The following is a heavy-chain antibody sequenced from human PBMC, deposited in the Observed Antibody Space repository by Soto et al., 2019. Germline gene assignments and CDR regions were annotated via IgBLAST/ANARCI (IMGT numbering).Heavy chain of an antibody. V-gene: IGHV3-11*01. CDR1: GFTFSDYY. Sequence: QVQLVESGGGLVKPGWSLRISCAASGFTFSDYYMSLIRQAPGKGLEWVSYISSSGSTIYYADSVKGRFTTSRDNAKNSLYLQINSVRAEDTAVYYCASHPRTGRITRIPKDGYWGQGTLVPVSS. J-gene: IGHJ4*02. CDR3: ASHPRTGRITRIPKDGY. D-gene: IGHD3-22*01. CDR2: ISSSGSTI.